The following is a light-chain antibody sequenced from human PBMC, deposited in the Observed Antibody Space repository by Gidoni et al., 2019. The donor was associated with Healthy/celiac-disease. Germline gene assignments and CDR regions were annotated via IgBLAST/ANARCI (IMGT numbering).Light chain of an antibody. CDR3: QQRSNWPLT. V-gene: IGKV3-11*01. Sequence: EIVLTQSPATLSLSPGERATLSCRASQSVSSYLAWYQQKPGQAPRLLIYDASNRATGIPARFSGCASGTYFTLTISSLEPEDFAVYYCQQRSNWPLTFGGGTKVEIK. CDR2: DAS. J-gene: IGKJ4*01. CDR1: QSVSSY.